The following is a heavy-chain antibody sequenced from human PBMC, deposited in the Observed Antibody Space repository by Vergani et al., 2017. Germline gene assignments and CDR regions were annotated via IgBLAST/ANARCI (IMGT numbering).Heavy chain of an antibody. CDR2: ISYDGSNK. Sequence: QVQLVESGGGVVQPGRSLRLSCAASGFTFSSYGMHWVRQAPGKGLEWVAVISYDGSNKYYADSVKGRFTISRDNSKNTLYLQMNSLRAEDTAVYYCAKEGGGYCSSTSCYYFDYGGQGTLVTVSS. CDR3: AKEGGGYCSSTSCYYFDY. V-gene: IGHV3-30*18. D-gene: IGHD2-2*01. CDR1: GFTFSSYG. J-gene: IGHJ4*02.